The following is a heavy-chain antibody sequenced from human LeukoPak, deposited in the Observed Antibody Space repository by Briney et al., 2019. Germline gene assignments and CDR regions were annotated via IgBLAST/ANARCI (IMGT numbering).Heavy chain of an antibody. J-gene: IGHJ3*02. Sequence: GGSLRLSCAASGFAVSSTYMTWVRRAPGKGLEWVSVVCLSGITSYAASLRGRLTVSTHNSQSTLYLQVNTLRPEDRAIYFCATVLRISLAFDIWGQGTVVTVSS. CDR1: GFAVSSTY. CDR3: ATVLRISLAFDI. D-gene: IGHD2-8*01. CDR2: VCLSGIT. V-gene: IGHV3-53*04.